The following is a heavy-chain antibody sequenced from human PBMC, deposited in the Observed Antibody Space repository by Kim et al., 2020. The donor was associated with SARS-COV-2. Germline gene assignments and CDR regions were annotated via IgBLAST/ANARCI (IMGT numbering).Heavy chain of an antibody. D-gene: IGHD1-26*01. CDR1: TFIFTNHW. CDR2: IKEDGSEK. Sequence: GGSLRLSCTASTFIFTNHWINWVRQAPGRGLEWVAGIKEDGSEKHYVDSVRGRFTISRDNAKNSVYLQMNSLRAEDTAVYYCVRDRGYCSYDYWGQGT. J-gene: IGHJ4*02. V-gene: IGHV3-7*01. CDR3: VRDRGYCSYDY.